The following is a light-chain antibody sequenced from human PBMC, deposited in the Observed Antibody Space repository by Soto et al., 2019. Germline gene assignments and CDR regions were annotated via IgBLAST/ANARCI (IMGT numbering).Light chain of an antibody. CDR1: SGYTSYA. J-gene: IGLJ2*01. CDR3: QTWGTGNVI. V-gene: IGLV4-69*01. Sequence: QSVLTQSPSASASLGASVKLTCTLSSGYTSYAIAWHQQQPEKGPRYLMKVNSDGSHSKGDGIPDRFSGSSSGAERYLTISSLQSEDEADYYCQTWGTGNVIFGGGTKLTVL. CDR2: VNSDGSH.